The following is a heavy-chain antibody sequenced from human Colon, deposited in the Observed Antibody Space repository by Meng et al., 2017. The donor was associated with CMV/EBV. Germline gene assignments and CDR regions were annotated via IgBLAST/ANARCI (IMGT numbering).Heavy chain of an antibody. J-gene: IGHJ4*02. D-gene: IGHD4-11*01. CDR2: FYSGGST. Sequence: GESLKISCAASGVIGSSTYISWVRQPPGKGLEWVSLFYSGGSTYYADSVKGRFTISRDTSKNTLYLQMNTLRAEDAAVYYCARERLTSNYEYYFDYWGQGTLVTVSS. V-gene: IGHV3-66*01. CDR3: ARERLTSNYEYYFDY. CDR1: GVIGSSTY.